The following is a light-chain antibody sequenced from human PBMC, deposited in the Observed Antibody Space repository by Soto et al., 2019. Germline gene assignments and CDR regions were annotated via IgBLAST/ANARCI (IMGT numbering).Light chain of an antibody. CDR2: GAS. CDR3: QQCGSSPQT. CDR1: QSVSSSY. J-gene: IGKJ2*01. V-gene: IGKV3-20*01. Sequence: EIVLTQSPGTLSLSPGDRATLSCRASQSVSSSYLAWYQQKPGQTPRLLIYGASSRATGIPDRFSGSGSGTDFTLTISRLEPEDFAVYYCQQCGSSPQTFGQGTKLEIK.